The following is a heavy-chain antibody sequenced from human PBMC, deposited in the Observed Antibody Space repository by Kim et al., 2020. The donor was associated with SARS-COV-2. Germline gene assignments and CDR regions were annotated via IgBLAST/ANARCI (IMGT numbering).Heavy chain of an antibody. J-gene: IGHJ6*01. Sequence: SETLSLTCTVSGGSISSGGYYWSWIRQHPGKGLEWIAYIYYSWSTYYNPSLKSRVTISVDTSKNQFSLKLNSLTVAATAVYYCARSWDYVSGVWYYGMYV. CDR3: ARSWDYVSGVWYYGMYV. D-gene: IGHD3-10*01. CDR2: IYYSWST. V-gene: IGHV4-31*03. CDR1: GGSISSGGYY.